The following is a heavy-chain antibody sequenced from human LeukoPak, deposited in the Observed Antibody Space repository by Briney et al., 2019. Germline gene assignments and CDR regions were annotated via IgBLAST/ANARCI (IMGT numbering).Heavy chain of an antibody. Sequence: GGSLRLSCAASGFTFSRNWMSWVRQAPGKGLEWVANIKEDGSEKYYVDSVKGRLTISRDNAKNSLYLQMNSLRAEDTAVYYCARVTTIFGALKYYYYMDVWGKGTTVTVSS. J-gene: IGHJ6*03. CDR2: IKEDGSEK. V-gene: IGHV3-7*01. CDR1: GFTFSRNW. CDR3: ARVTTIFGALKYYYYMDV. D-gene: IGHD3-3*01.